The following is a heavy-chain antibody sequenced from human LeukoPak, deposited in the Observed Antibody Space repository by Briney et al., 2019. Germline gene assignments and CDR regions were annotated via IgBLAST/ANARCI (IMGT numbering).Heavy chain of an antibody. D-gene: IGHD3-10*01. J-gene: IGHJ6*02. CDR3: ARPQPRGDYYGMDV. CDR1: GFTFSDYY. V-gene: IGHV3-11*01. CDR2: ISSSGSTI. Sequence: GGSLRLSCAASGFTFSDYYMSRIRQAPGKGLEWVSYISSSGSTIYYADSVKGRFTISRDNAKKSLYLQMNSLRVEDTAVYYCARPQPRGDYYGMDVWGQGTTVTVSS.